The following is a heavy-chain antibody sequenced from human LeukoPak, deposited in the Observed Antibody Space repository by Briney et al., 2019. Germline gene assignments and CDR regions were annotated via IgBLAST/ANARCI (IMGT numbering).Heavy chain of an antibody. J-gene: IGHJ1*01. Sequence: GASVKVSCKASGYTFTGYYMHWVRQAPGQGLEWMGWINPNSGGTNYAQKFQGRVTMTRDTSISTAYMELSRLRSDDTAVYYCARDFIGDLGSSWRRGEYFQHWGQGTLVTVSS. V-gene: IGHV1-2*02. D-gene: IGHD6-13*01. CDR2: INPNSGGT. CDR1: GYTFTGYY. CDR3: ARDFIGDLGSSWRRGEYFQH.